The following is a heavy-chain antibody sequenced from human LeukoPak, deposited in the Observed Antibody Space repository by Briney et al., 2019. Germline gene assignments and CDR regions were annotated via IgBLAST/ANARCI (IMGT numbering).Heavy chain of an antibody. CDR2: ICYSGST. Sequence: PSETLSLTCTVSGGSISSHYWSWIRQPPGKGLEWIGYICYSGSTNYNPSLKSRVTISVDTSKNQFSLKLSSVTAADTAVYYCARDRGDYDFWSGYYLSAFDIWGQGTMVTVSS. D-gene: IGHD3-3*01. J-gene: IGHJ3*02. V-gene: IGHV4-59*11. CDR3: ARDRGDYDFWSGYYLSAFDI. CDR1: GGSISSHY.